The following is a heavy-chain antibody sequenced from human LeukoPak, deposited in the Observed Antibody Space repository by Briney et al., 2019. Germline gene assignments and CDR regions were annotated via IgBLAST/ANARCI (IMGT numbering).Heavy chain of an antibody. Sequence: SETLSLTCTPSGVSISTYYWSWIRQPPGKGLEWIAYIYYSGSTHYNPSLKSRGTISVDTSKNKFSLKLISVTAADTAVYYCARGSITVVPAFDIWGQGRMVTVSS. CDR1: GVSISTYY. J-gene: IGHJ3*02. CDR3: ARGSITVVPAFDI. CDR2: IYYSGST. V-gene: IGHV4-59*12. D-gene: IGHD3-10*01.